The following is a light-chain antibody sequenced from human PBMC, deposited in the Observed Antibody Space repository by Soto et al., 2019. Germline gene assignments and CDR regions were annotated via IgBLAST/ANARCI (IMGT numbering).Light chain of an antibody. J-gene: IGKJ1*01. V-gene: IGKV1-27*01. CDR1: QDISQY. Sequence: DIQMTQSPSSLSASVGDRVTLTCRASQDISQYLAWYQQRPGKVPTLLIYYASTLQSGVPSRFSGSGSGTEFTLTISSLQPEDVATYYCLKYTKDAPGTFGQGTKVEI. CDR3: LKYTKDAPGT. CDR2: YAS.